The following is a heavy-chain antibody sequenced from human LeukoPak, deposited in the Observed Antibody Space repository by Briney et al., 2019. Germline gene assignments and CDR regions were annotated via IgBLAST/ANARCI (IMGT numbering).Heavy chain of an antibody. D-gene: IGHD2-2*01. CDR1: GGSFSGYY. Sequence: KPSETLSLTCAVYGGSFSGYYWSWIRQPPGKGLEWLGEINHSGSTNYNPSLKSRVTISVDTSKNQFSLKLSSVTAADTAVYYCARVVPAGYYGMDVWGQGTTVTVSS. J-gene: IGHJ6*02. CDR3: ARVVPAGYYGMDV. CDR2: INHSGST. V-gene: IGHV4-34*01.